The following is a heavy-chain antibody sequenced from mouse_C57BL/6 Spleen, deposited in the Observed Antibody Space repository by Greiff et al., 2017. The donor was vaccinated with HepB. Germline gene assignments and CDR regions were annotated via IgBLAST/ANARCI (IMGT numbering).Heavy chain of an antibody. D-gene: IGHD2-5*01. Sequence: EVKLVESGGGLVKPGGSLKLSCAASGFTFSSYAMSWVRQTPEKRLEWVATISDGGSYTYYPDNVKGRFTVSIDNAKNNLCLRMCHLKSEDTAMYYGARVYSNHEGFAYWGQGTLVTVSA. V-gene: IGHV5-4*03. J-gene: IGHJ3*01. CDR2: ISDGGSYT. CDR1: GFTFSSYA. CDR3: ARVYSNHEGFAY.